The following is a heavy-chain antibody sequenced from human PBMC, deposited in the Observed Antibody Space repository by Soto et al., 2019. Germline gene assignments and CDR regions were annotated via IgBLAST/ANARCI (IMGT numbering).Heavy chain of an antibody. Sequence: QVQVEESGGGVVQPGRSLRLSCAASGFIFSDYGMHWVRQAPGKGLEWVARIWNDGSKEYYVDSVKGRFTISRDNLKNTVALQMNGLRAEDTAVYYCARTSYYDKTGVFDYWGQGTPVTVSS. CDR1: GFIFSDYG. J-gene: IGHJ4*02. CDR2: IWNDGSKE. V-gene: IGHV3-33*01. D-gene: IGHD3-16*01. CDR3: ARTSYYDKTGVFDY.